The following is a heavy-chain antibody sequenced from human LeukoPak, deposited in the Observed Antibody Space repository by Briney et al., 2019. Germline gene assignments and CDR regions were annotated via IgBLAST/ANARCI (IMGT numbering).Heavy chain of an antibody. J-gene: IGHJ5*02. CDR1: GFTFSSYG. CDR3: ARDGSELSGA. Sequence: GGSLRLSCAASGFTFSSYGMHWVRQAPGKGLEWVAFIRYDGSNKYYADSVKGRFTISRDNSKNTLYLQMNSLRAEDTAVYYCARDGSELSGAWGQGTLVTVSS. D-gene: IGHD2-15*01. CDR2: IRYDGSNK. V-gene: IGHV3-30*02.